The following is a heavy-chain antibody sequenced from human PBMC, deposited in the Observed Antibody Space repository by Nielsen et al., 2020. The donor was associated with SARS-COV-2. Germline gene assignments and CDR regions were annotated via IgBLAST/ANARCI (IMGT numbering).Heavy chain of an antibody. CDR2: ISGRGDRT. CDR1: GFTVSLYA. V-gene: IGHV3-23*01. D-gene: IGHD3-10*01. Sequence: GGSLRLSCAASGFTVSLYAMNWVRQAPGRGLEWVSAISGRGDRTYYADSVKGRFTVSRDSSKNTLYLQMSSLRADDTAVYYCAKMVRGVVFDYWGQGTLVTVSS. J-gene: IGHJ4*02. CDR3: AKMVRGVVFDY.